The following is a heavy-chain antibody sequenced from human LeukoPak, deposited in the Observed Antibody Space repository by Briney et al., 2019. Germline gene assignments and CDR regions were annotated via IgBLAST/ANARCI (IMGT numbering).Heavy chain of an antibody. Sequence: PGGSLRLSCAASGFTFSDDHMSWGREAPGKGLEWVSYISGSGSTKIYADSVKGGFTISRHNAKKSLYLPMNSLRAEDTAVYYCARIQSGFDIWGQGTMVTVSS. J-gene: IGHJ3*02. V-gene: IGHV3-11*04. CDR1: GFTFSDDH. CDR2: ISGSGSTK. CDR3: ARIQSGFDI. D-gene: IGHD1-26*01.